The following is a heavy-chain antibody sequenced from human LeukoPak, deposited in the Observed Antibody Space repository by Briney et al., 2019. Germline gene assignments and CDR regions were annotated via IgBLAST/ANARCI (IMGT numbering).Heavy chain of an antibody. D-gene: IGHD6-6*01. CDR1: GFTFSSYS. Sequence: SGGSLRLSCVASGFTFSSYSMNWVRQAPGKGLEWVSSISSSSSYIYYADSVKGRFTISRDNAKNSLYLQTNSLRAEDTAVYYCARDLRSSSVLRLEYWGQGTLVTVSS. CDR2: ISSSSSYI. V-gene: IGHV3-21*01. J-gene: IGHJ4*02. CDR3: ARDLRSSSVLRLEY.